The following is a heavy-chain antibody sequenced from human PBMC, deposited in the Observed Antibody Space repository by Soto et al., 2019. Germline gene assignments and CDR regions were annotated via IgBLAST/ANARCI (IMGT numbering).Heavy chain of an antibody. CDR3: ARDHPVVAATDAFDI. CDR2: ISYDGSNK. CDR1: GFTFSSYA. J-gene: IGHJ3*02. V-gene: IGHV3-30-3*01. Sequence: GGSLRLSCAASGFTFSSYAMHWVRQAPGKGLEWVAVISYDGSNKYYADSVKGRFTISRDNSKNTLYLQMNSLRAEDTAVYYCARDHPVVAATDAFDIWGQGTMVTVSS. D-gene: IGHD2-15*01.